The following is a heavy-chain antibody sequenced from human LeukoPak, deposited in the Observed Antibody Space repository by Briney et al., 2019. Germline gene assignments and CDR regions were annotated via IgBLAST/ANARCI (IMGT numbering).Heavy chain of an antibody. J-gene: IGHJ4*02. CDR1: GGSITSYY. Sequence: PSETLSLTCTFSGGSITSYYWSWIRQPAGKGLEWIERTHTSGSTNYNPSLKSRVTMSVDTSKNQFSLKLSSVTAADTAVYYCARDMYYYGSGSYRFDYWGQGTLVTVSS. CDR3: ARDMYYYGSGSYRFDY. D-gene: IGHD3-10*01. CDR2: THTSGST. V-gene: IGHV4-4*07.